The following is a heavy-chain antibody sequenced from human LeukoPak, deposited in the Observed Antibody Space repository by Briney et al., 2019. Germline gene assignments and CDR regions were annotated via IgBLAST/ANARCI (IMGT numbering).Heavy chain of an antibody. CDR2: ISSNGGST. CDR3: ARAASPYSSSWNYFDY. D-gene: IGHD6-13*01. J-gene: IGHJ4*02. V-gene: IGHV3-64*01. Sequence: GGSLRLSCAASGFTFSSYAMHWVRQAPGKGLEYVSAISSNGGSTYYANSVKGRFTISRDNSKNTLYLQMGSLRAEDMAVYYCARAASPYSSSWNYFDYWGQGTLVTVSS. CDR1: GFTFSSYA.